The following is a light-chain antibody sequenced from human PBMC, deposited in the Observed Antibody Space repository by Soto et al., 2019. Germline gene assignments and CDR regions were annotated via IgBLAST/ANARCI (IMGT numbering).Light chain of an antibody. CDR3: QQYYSYPLT. J-gene: IGKJ5*01. V-gene: IGKV1-8*01. CDR1: QGISSY. CDR2: AAS. Sequence: AIRMTQSPSSLSASTGDRVTITCRASQGISSYLAWYQQKPGKAPKLLIYAASNLQSGVPSRFSGSGSGTDFTLTISCLQSEDFATYYCQQYYSYPLTFGQGTRLEIK.